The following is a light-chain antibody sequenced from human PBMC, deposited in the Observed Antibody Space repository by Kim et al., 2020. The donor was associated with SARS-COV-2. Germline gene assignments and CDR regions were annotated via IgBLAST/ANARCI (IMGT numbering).Light chain of an antibody. Sequence: SSELTQDPAVSVALGQTVRITCQGDSLRSYYASWYQQKPGQAPVLVIYGKNNRPSGIPDRFSGSSSGNTASLTIPGAQAEDEADYYCNSRDSSGNHLRVF. J-gene: IGLJ3*02. CDR1: SLRSYY. V-gene: IGLV3-19*01. CDR3: NSRDSSGNHLRV. CDR2: GKN.